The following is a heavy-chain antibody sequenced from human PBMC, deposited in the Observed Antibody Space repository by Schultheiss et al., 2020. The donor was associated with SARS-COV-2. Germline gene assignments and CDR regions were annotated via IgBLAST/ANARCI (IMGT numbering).Heavy chain of an antibody. J-gene: IGHJ4*02. CDR1: GFTFSSYD. V-gene: IGHV3-23*01. Sequence: GGSLRLSCAASGFTFSSYDMHWVRQATGKGLEWVSAISGSGGSTYYADSVKGRFTISIDNSKNTLYLQMNSLRAEDTAVYYCARDTSYSSSWYDYWGQGTLVTVSS. CDR3: ARDTSYSSSWYDY. CDR2: ISGSGGST. D-gene: IGHD6-13*01.